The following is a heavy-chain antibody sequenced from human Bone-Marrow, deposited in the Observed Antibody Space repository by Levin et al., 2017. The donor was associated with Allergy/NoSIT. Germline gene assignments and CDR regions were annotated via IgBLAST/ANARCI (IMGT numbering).Heavy chain of an antibody. D-gene: IGHD5-12*01. CDR3: ARDSSSRSGYYGTFYVDY. CDR2: ISANTGDT. CDR1: GYSFTTYS. Sequence: ASVKVSCKASGYSFTTYSLSWVRQAPGQGLEWLGWISANTGDTNIAQKFRGRVTMTTDTSTNTAYMELRGLTSDDTALYYCARDSSSRSGYYGTFYVDYWGQGTPVTVSS. V-gene: IGHV1-18*01. J-gene: IGHJ4*02.